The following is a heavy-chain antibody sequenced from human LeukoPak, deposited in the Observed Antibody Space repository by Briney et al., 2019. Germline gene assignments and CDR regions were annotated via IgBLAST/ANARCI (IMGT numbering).Heavy chain of an antibody. D-gene: IGHD1-26*01. CDR2: IIPIFGTA. Sequence: SVTVSFKASGGTFTIYAISWVRQAPGQGLEWMGGIIPIFGTANYAQKFQGRVTITADESTSTAYMELSSLRSVDTAVYYCARATGYSGSSPWDYWGQGTLVTVSS. CDR1: GGTFTIYA. V-gene: IGHV1-69*01. CDR3: ARATGYSGSSPWDY. J-gene: IGHJ4*02.